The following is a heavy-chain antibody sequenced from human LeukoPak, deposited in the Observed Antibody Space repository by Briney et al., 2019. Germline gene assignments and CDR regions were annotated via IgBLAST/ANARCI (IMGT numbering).Heavy chain of an antibody. J-gene: IGHJ3*02. Sequence: GGSLRLSCTASGFGVSNNYMSWVRQAPGKGLEWVAVIYSGAATFYADAVKGRFSLSRDNSQNALFLQMNSLKVEDSAVYYCSQDPGLNAFDIWGQGTMVTVSS. CDR1: GFGVSNNY. CDR2: IYSGAAT. CDR3: SQDPGLNAFDI. V-gene: IGHV3-53*01.